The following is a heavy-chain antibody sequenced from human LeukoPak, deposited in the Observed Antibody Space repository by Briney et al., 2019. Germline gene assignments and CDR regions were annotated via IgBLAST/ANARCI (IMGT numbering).Heavy chain of an antibody. V-gene: IGHV1-18*04. Sequence: GASVKVSCKASGYTFSSYGISWVRQAPGQGLEWMGWISGYNGHANYAQKLQARVTMTTDASTYTAYMELRSLRSDDTAVYYCARGGFEVAADFDCWGQGTLVTVSS. CDR3: ARGGFEVAADFDC. CDR1: GYTFSSYG. D-gene: IGHD5-12*01. CDR2: ISGYNGHA. J-gene: IGHJ4*02.